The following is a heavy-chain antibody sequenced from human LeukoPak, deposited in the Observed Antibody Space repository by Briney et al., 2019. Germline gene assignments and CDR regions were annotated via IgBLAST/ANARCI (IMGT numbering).Heavy chain of an antibody. D-gene: IGHD3-10*01. CDR3: AVGVRGSGSYQIWGHAFDI. CDR2: IIPIFSTA. J-gene: IGHJ3*02. V-gene: IGHV1-69*13. Sequence: SVKVSCKTSGGTFSSYTISWVRQAPGQGLEWMGGIIPIFSTADYAQKFQGRVTITADESTSTAYMELSSLRSEDTAIFYCAVGVRGSGSYQIWGHAFDIWGQGTMVTVSS. CDR1: GGTFSSYT.